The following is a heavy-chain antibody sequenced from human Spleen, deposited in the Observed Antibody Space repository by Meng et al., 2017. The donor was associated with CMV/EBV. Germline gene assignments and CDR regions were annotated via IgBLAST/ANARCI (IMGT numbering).Heavy chain of an antibody. CDR2: ISGNGGDA. V-gene: IGHV3-23*01. CDR1: GFTFRNYG. Sequence: LSCSASGFTFRNYGMHWVRQAPGKGLEWVSGISGNGGDAYYADSVKGRFTISRDNSKNTVFLQMNSLRAEDTAVYYCAILGAFYFDSWGQGTLVTVSS. CDR3: AILGAFYFDS. D-gene: IGHD1-26*01. J-gene: IGHJ4*02.